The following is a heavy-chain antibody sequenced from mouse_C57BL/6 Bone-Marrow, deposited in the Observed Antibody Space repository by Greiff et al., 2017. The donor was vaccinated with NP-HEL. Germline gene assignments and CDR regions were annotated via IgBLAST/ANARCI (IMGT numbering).Heavy chain of an antibody. Sequence: EVMLVESGGDLVKPGGSLKLSCAASGFTFSSYGMSWVRQTPDKRLEWVATISSGGSYTYYPDSVTGRFTISRDNAKNTLYLQMSRLKSEDTAMYYCARHTNWDGYFDVWGTGTTVTVSS. CDR1: GFTFSSYG. CDR2: ISSGGSYT. V-gene: IGHV5-6*01. D-gene: IGHD4-1*01. J-gene: IGHJ1*03. CDR3: ARHTNWDGYFDV.